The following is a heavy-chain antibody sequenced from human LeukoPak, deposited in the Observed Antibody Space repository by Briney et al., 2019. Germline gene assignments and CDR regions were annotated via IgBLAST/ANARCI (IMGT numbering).Heavy chain of an antibody. D-gene: IGHD6-13*01. V-gene: IGHV1-46*01. CDR3: ARGETVAAVGGP. CDR1: GYTFTSYY. J-gene: IGHJ5*02. CDR2: INPSGGST. Sequence: ASVKVSCKASGYTFTSYYMHWVRQAPGQGLEWMGIINPSGGSTSYAQKFQGRVTMTRDMSTSTVYMELSSLRSEDTAMYYCARGETVAAVGGPWGQGTLVTVSS.